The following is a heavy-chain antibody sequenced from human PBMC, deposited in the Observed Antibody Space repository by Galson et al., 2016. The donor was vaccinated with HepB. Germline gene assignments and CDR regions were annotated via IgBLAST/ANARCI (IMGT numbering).Heavy chain of an antibody. CDR1: GFTFSETY. J-gene: IGHJ4*02. Sequence: SLRLSCAASGFTFSETYMTWTRQAPGKGLEWISYITSSGGLSYYADSMEGRFTISRDNAKNAVYLKINSLRAEDTAVYYCASRGFYGSLDNWGQGTLVTVSS. D-gene: IGHD6-25*01. CDR2: ITSSGGLS. CDR3: ASRGFYGSLDN. V-gene: IGHV3-11*01.